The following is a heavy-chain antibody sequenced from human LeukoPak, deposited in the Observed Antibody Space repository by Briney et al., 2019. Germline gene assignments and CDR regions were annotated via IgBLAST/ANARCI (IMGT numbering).Heavy chain of an antibody. CDR3: ARDRDPGYNDSSGYRRVNAFDI. Sequence: GGSLRLSCAASGFTFSSYEMNWVRQAPGKGLEWVSYISTSGSTKYYADSVKGRFTISRDNAKNSLYLQMNSLRAEDTAVYYCARDRDPGYNDSSGYRRVNAFDIWGQGTMVTVFS. J-gene: IGHJ3*02. CDR2: ISTSGSTK. CDR1: GFTFSSYE. V-gene: IGHV3-48*03. D-gene: IGHD3-22*01.